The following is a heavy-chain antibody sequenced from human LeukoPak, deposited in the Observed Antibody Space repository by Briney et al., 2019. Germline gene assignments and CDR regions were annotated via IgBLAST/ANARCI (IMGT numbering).Heavy chain of an antibody. CDR2: INAGNGDT. V-gene: IGHV1-3*01. CDR1: GYTLTKYV. D-gene: IGHD2-21*01. J-gene: IGHJ4*02. Sequence: ASVKVSCKASGYTLTKYVVHWVRQAPGQRPEWMGRINAGNGDTKYSQNFQDRVTITRDTSANTAYMELSSLTSEDTALYYCARDDCGDTCYPGGYWGQGTLVTVSS. CDR3: ARDDCGDTCYPGGY.